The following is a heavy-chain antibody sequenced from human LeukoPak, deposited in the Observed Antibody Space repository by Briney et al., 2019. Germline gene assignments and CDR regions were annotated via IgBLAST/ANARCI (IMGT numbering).Heavy chain of an antibody. J-gene: IGHJ4*02. V-gene: IGHV4-34*01. D-gene: IGHD3-3*01. Sequence: AETLSLTCAVYGGSFSGYYWSWMRQPPGKGLEWIGEINHSGSTNYNPSLKSRVTISVDTSKNQFSLKLSSVTAADTAVYYCASWGVTIFGVVIDYWGQGTLVTVSS. CDR1: GGSFSGYY. CDR3: ASWGVTIFGVVIDY. CDR2: INHSGST.